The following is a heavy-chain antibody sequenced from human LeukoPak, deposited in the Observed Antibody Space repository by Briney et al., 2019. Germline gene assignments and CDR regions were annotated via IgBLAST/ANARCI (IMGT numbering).Heavy chain of an antibody. V-gene: IGHV4-30-2*01. CDR2: IYHSGST. Sequence: SETLSLTCAVSGGSISSGGYSWSWIRQPPGTGLEWIGYIYHSGSTYYNPSLKSRVTISVDRSKNQFSLKLSSVTAADTAVYYCARVILWFGSPNAFDIWGQGTMVTVSS. CDR3: ARVILWFGSPNAFDI. J-gene: IGHJ3*02. D-gene: IGHD3-10*01. CDR1: GGSISSGGYS.